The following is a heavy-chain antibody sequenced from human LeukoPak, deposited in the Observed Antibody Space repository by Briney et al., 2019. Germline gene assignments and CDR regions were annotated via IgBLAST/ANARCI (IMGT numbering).Heavy chain of an antibody. J-gene: IGHJ6*02. Sequence: PGGSLRLSCAASGFTFSSYDMHWVRQATGKGLEWVSAIGTAGDTYYPGSVKGRFTISRENAKDSLYLQVNSLRAGDTAVYYCARQRGYCTDGVCYRPYYYGMDVWGQGTTVTVSS. V-gene: IGHV3-13*01. CDR1: GFTFSSYD. D-gene: IGHD2-8*01. CDR3: ARQRGYCTDGVCYRPYYYGMDV. CDR2: IGTAGDT.